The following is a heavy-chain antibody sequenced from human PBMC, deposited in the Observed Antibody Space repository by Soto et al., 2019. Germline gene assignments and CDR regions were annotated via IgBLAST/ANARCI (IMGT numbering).Heavy chain of an antibody. CDR3: ARGQRFSNSFDP. Sequence: SETLSLTCTVSGGAIRGYYCTWIRQTAGRGLEWIGRIYSSGGTKYNPSLKNRVDISLDMSKNQFSLRLRSVTAADTAVYYCARGQRFSNSFDPWGQGTLVTVSS. CDR2: IYSSGGT. J-gene: IGHJ5*02. D-gene: IGHD3-3*01. V-gene: IGHV4-4*07. CDR1: GGAIRGYY.